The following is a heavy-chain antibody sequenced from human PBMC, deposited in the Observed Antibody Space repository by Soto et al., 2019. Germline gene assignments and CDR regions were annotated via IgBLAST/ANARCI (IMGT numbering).Heavy chain of an antibody. J-gene: IGHJ4*02. D-gene: IGHD6-19*01. CDR2: IYWNDAK. CDR1: GLSLNTTAVG. Sequence: TLVNPTQTLTLTCTLSGLSLNTTAVGVGWVRQPPGKALEWLAVIYWNDAKRYSPSLKSRLTLTKDTSKNQVVLTMTNMDPVDTATYYCGHWSYSTGWSDYWGQGALVTVSS. CDR3: GHWSYSTGWSDY. V-gene: IGHV2-5*01.